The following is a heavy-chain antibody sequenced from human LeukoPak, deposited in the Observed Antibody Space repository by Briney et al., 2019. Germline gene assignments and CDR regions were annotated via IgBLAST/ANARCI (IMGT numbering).Heavy chain of an antibody. J-gene: IGHJ5*02. D-gene: IGHD3-10*01. CDR1: GYTFTSYA. CDR3: ARDSGSGPFDP. V-gene: IGHV1-3*01. CDR2: INAGNGNT. Sequence: ASVKVSCKASGYTFTSYAMHWVRQAPGQRLEWMGWINAGNGNTKYSQKFQGRVTITADESTSTAYMELSSLRSEDTAVYYCARDSGSGPFDPWGQGTLVTVSS.